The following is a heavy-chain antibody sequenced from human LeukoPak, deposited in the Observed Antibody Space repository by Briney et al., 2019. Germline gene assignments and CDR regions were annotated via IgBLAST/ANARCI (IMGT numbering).Heavy chain of an antibody. Sequence: PGGSLRLSCAASGFTFSGYWMHWVRQAPGKGLVWVSRINSDGSSTSYADSVKGRFTISRDNAKNTLYLQMNSLRAEDTAVYYCASQRYYDSSGYYYHYWGQGTLVTVSS. V-gene: IGHV3-74*01. CDR3: ASQRYYDSSGYYYHY. CDR1: GFTFSGYW. D-gene: IGHD3-22*01. CDR2: INSDGSST. J-gene: IGHJ4*02.